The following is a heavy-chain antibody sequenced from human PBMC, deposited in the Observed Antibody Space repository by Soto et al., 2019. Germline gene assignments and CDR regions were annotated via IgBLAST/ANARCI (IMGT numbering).Heavy chain of an antibody. CDR1: GGSISSSNW. J-gene: IGHJ6*02. V-gene: IGHV4-4*02. CDR2: IYHSGST. Sequence: QVQLQESGPGLVKPSRTLSLTCAVSGGSISSSNWWSWVRQPPGKGLEWIGEIYHSGSTNYNPSPTRRGTLSVDKSKHQFSLKLSSVTAADTAVYYGARVLLWFGELSRDYYYGMDVWGQGTTVTVSS. CDR3: ARVLLWFGELSRDYYYGMDV. D-gene: IGHD3-10*01.